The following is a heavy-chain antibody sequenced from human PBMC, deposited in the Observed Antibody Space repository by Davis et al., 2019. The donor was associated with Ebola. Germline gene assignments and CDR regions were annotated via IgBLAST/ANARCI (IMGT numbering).Heavy chain of an antibody. J-gene: IGHJ4*02. D-gene: IGHD6-13*01. CDR2: IRSKANSYAT. Sequence: GGSPRLSCAASGFTFSGSAMHWVRQASGKGLEWVGRIRSKANSYATAYAASVKGRFTISRDDSKNTAYLQMNSLKTEDTAVYYCTSTAGYSSSWNDYWGQGTLVTVSS. V-gene: IGHV3-73*01. CDR3: TSTAGYSSSWNDY. CDR1: GFTFSGSA.